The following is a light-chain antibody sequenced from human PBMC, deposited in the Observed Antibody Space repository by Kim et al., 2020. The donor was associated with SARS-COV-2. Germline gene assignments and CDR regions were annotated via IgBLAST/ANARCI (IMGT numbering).Light chain of an antibody. J-gene: IGLJ2*01. CDR3: QAWDSSTVV. Sequence: VSTAQTASITCSGEKWGEKYACWYQQKPGQSPVLVIYQDSKRPSGIPERFSGSNSGNTASLTIRGTQAMDEADYSCQAWDSSTVVFGGGTELTVL. CDR1: KWGEKY. CDR2: QDS. V-gene: IGLV3-1*01.